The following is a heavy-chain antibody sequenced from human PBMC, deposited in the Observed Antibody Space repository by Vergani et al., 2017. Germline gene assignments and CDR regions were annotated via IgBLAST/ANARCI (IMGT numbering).Heavy chain of an antibody. V-gene: IGHV3-9*01. D-gene: IGHD3-10*01. CDR1: GFTFDYA. CDR2: ISWNSGKI. Sequence: EVQLVESGGGLIQPGRSLRLSCAASGFTFDYAMHWVRQAPGKGLEWVSGISWNSGKIDYADSVKGRFIISRDNVKNSLYLQMNSLRAEDTALYYCAKDRGVYNYYYVDVWGKGTTVTFSS. CDR3: AKDRGVYNYYYVDV. J-gene: IGHJ6*03.